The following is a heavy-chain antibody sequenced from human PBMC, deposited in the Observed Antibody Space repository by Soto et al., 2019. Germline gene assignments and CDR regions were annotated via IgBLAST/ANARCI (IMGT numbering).Heavy chain of an antibody. CDR2: IDSSGST. V-gene: IGHV4-30-4*01. Sequence: SETLSLTCTVSGDSISNGDYYWSWIRQPPGRGLEWIGYIDSSGSTYYNPSLKSRLTMSVDMSKNQFSLRLTSVTAADTAVYYCASRYLYWGQGLLVTV. CDR1: GDSISNGDYY. D-gene: IGHD3-16*02. CDR3: ASRYLY. J-gene: IGHJ4*02.